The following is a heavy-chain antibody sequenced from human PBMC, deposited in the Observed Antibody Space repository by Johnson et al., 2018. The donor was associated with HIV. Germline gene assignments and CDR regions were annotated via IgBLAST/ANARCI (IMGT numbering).Heavy chain of an antibody. CDR2: ISFDGSKK. CDR1: EFTFSNYP. Sequence: QMQLVESGGGVVQHGRSLRLSCEASEFTFSNYPMHWVRQAPGKGLEWVAVISFDGSKKYHADSVKGRFTISRDNSKNTLYLQMNSLRAEDTAVYYCASEVRGVLDIWGQGTMVTVSS. V-gene: IGHV3-30*04. J-gene: IGHJ3*02. D-gene: IGHD3-10*01. CDR3: ASEVRGVLDI.